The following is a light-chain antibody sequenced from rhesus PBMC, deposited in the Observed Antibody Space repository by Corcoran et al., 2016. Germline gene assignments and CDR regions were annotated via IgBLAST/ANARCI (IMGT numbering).Light chain of an antibody. Sequence: DIQMTQSPSSLSVSVGHRVTITCRAIQGISNGSAWYQQKPVKAPKLLIYKASTLQSGVPSSFSVGGSGTEFTLTIRNMQTEDFATYYCQQHNSTPRTFGQGTKVEIK. J-gene: IGKJ1*01. CDR1: QGISNG. CDR2: KAS. V-gene: IGKV1-21*01. CDR3: QQHNSTPRT.